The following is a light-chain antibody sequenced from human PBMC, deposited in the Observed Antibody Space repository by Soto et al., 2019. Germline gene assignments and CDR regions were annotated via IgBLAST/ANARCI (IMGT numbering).Light chain of an antibody. CDR1: QSVRSN. CDR3: QQYNNWPPLT. V-gene: IGKV3-15*01. J-gene: IGKJ4*01. Sequence: EVVMTQAPATLSVSPGERVTLSCRASQSVRSNLAWYQQKPGQAPRLLIYGASTTATGIPARFSGSGSGTEFTLTISSLQSEDFAVYYCQQYNNWPPLTFGGGTKVEIK. CDR2: GAS.